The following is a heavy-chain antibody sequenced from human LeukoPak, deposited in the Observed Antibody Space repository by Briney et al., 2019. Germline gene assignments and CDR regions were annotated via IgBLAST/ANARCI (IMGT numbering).Heavy chain of an antibody. D-gene: IGHD6-13*01. CDR1: GGTFSSYA. CDR3: ARVVPSSSWYTAFDI. J-gene: IGHJ3*02. CDR2: IIPIFGTA. Sequence: VASVKVSCKASGGTFSSYAISWVRQAPGQGLEWMGRIIPIFGTANYAQKFQGRVTITTDESTSTAYMELSSLRSEDTAVYYCARVVPSSSWYTAFDIWGQGTMVTVSS. V-gene: IGHV1-69*05.